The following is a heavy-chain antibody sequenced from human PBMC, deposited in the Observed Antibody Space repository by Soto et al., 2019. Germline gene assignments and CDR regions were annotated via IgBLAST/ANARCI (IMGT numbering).Heavy chain of an antibody. D-gene: IGHD2-15*01. CDR1: GYTFTRYT. J-gene: IGHJ5*02. CDR3: ARGIATGQLDP. Sequence: ASVKVSCKASGYTFTRYTMNWVRQAPGQRLEWMGWINPDNGNTKSSQKFQDRVIITRDTSASTAYMDLSSLRSEDTAVYYCARGIATGQLDPWGQGTLVTVPQ. V-gene: IGHV1-3*01. CDR2: INPDNGNT.